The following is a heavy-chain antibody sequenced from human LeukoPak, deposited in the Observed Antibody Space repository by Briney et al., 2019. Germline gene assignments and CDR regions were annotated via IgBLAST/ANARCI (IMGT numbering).Heavy chain of an antibody. V-gene: IGHV7-4-1*02. D-gene: IGHD2-15*01. Sequence: ASVKVSCKASGYTFTSYAMNWVRQDPGQGLEWMGWINTDTGNPTYAQGFTGRFVFSLDTSVSTAYLQISSLKAEDTAVYYCARGYCSGGTCPTFIDYWGQGTLVTVSS. CDR1: GYTFTSYA. CDR3: ARGYCSGGTCPTFIDY. J-gene: IGHJ4*02. CDR2: INTDTGNP.